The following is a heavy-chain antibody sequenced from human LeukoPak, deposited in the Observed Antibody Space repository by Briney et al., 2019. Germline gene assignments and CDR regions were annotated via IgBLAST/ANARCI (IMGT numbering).Heavy chain of an antibody. CDR2: INAYNGKT. J-gene: IGHJ4*02. CDR3: ARGPRAAADDY. V-gene: IGHV1-3*01. CDR1: GYTFTSYG. Sequence: ASVKVSCKASGYTFTSYGISWVRQAPGQRPEWMGWINAYNGKTKYSQKFQDRLTITRDTSASTAYLELSGLTSEDTAVYYCARGPRAAADDYWGQGSLVTVSS. D-gene: IGHD6-13*01.